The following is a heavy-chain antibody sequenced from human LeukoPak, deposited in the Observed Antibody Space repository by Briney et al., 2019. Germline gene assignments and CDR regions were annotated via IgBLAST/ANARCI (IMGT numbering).Heavy chain of an antibody. J-gene: IGHJ4*02. D-gene: IGHD1-26*01. CDR2: INSDGSST. Sequence: GGYLSLSVAASGFTFSSYWIHWVRQVQGNGLVWVSRINSDGSSTNYADSEKGRFTISRDSSKNTLYLQMNSLRAEDTAVYYCARDPPRVGAVGGGQGTLVTVSS. CDR3: ARDPPRVGAVG. CDR1: GFTFSSYW. V-gene: IGHV3-74*01.